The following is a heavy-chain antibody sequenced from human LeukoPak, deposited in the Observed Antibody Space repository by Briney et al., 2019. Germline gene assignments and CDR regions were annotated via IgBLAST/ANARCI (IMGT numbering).Heavy chain of an antibody. CDR1: GFTFSNAW. J-gene: IGHJ6*03. V-gene: IGHV3-15*01. D-gene: IGHD2-2*02. CDR2: IKSKTDGGTT. CDR3: TTYTYYCYYYMDV. Sequence: GGSLRLSCAASGFTFSNAWMSWVRQAPGKGLEWVGRIKSKTDGGTTDYAAPVKGRFTISRDDSKNTLYLQMNSLKTEDTAVYYCTTYTYYCYYYMDVWGKGTTVIVSS.